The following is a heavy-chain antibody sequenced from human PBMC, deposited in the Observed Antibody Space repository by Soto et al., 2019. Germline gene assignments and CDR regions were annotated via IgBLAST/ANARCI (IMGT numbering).Heavy chain of an antibody. J-gene: IGHJ4*02. CDR3: AREGLRSREGAFDY. V-gene: IGHV3-23*01. Sequence: GGSLRLSCAASGFTFSSYAMSWVRQAPGKRLEWVSAISGSGGSTYYADSVKGRFTISRDNSKNTLYLQMNSLRAEDTAVYYCAREGLRSREGAFDYWGQGTLVTVSS. CDR2: ISGSGGST. CDR1: GFTFSSYA. D-gene: IGHD1-26*01.